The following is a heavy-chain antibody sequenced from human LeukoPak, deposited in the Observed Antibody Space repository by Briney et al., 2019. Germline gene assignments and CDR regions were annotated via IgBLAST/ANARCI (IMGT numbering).Heavy chain of an antibody. CDR3: ARVYVKDSSSAVDAFDI. CDR2: INPNSGGT. CDR1: GYTFTGYY. D-gene: IGHD6-6*01. V-gene: IGHV1-2*02. Sequence: GATVKISCKASGYTFTGYYMHWVRQAPGQGLEWMGWINPNSGGTNYAQKFQGRVTMTRDTSISTAYMELSRLRSDDTAVYYCARVYVKDSSSAVDAFDIWGQGTMVTVSS. J-gene: IGHJ3*02.